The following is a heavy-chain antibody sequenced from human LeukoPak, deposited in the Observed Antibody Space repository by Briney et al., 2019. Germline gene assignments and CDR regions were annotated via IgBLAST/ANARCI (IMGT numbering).Heavy chain of an antibody. CDR3: ARDELGIYGS. D-gene: IGHD7-27*01. Sequence: GGSLRLSCAASGFTVSSNYMSWVREAPGKGLEWVSVIYSGGSTYYADSVKGRFTISRDNSKNTLYLQMNSLRAEDTAVYYCARDELGIYGSWGQGTLVTVSS. V-gene: IGHV3-66*01. CDR1: GFTVSSNY. J-gene: IGHJ4*02. CDR2: IYSGGST.